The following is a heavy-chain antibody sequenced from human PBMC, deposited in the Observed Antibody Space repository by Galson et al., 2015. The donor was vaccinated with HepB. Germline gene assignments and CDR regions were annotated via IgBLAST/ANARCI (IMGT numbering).Heavy chain of an antibody. CDR2: ISWNSGSI. J-gene: IGHJ4*02. D-gene: IGHD4-23*01. V-gene: IGHV3-9*01. CDR3: AKEIYGGIVDY. CDR1: GFTFDDYA. Sequence: LRLSCAASGFTFDDYAMHWVRQAPGKGLEWVSGISWNSGSIGYADSVKGRFTISRDNAKNSLYLQMNSLRAEDTALYYCAKEIYGGIVDYWGQGTLVTVSS.